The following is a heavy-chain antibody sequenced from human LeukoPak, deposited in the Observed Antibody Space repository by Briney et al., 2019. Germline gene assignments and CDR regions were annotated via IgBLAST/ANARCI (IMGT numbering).Heavy chain of an antibody. J-gene: IGHJ4*02. CDR1: GYAFTAYF. CDR2: INTSSGGT. CDR3: ARAEGIDY. Sequence: GASVKVSCKASGYAFTAYFMHWVGQAPGQGLERMGWINTSSGGTMYAKSFQGRVTMTRDTSISTAYMELSSLTFDDTAVYYCARAEGIDYWGQGTLVTVSS. V-gene: IGHV1-2*02. D-gene: IGHD6-13*01.